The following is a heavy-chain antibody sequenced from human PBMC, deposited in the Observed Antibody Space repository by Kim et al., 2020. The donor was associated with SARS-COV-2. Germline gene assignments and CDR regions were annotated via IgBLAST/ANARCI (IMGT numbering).Heavy chain of an antibody. J-gene: IGHJ4*02. CDR3: TTGPLWFGELSL. Sequence: GGSLRLSCAASGFTFSNAWMSWVRQAPGKGLEWVGPIKSKTDGGTTDYAAPVKGRFTISRDDSKNTLYLQMNSLKTEDTAVYYCTTGPLWFGELSLWGQGTLVTVSS. D-gene: IGHD3-10*01. CDR2: IKSKTDGGTT. V-gene: IGHV3-15*01. CDR1: GFTFSNAW.